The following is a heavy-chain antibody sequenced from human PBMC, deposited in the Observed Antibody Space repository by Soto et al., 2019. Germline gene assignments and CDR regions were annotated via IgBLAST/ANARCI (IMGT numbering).Heavy chain of an antibody. Sequence: XGGSLSRSCAASGLNFSNYAMSWVRQSPGKGLEWVSLISATGGGTYYADSVKGRFTISRDNSHNTLYLQVHSLTAEDTAVYYCAKDRRAGGNSAFYFDFWGQGAQVTVSS. CDR1: GLNFSNYA. CDR3: AKDRRAGGNSAFYFDF. D-gene: IGHD3-16*01. V-gene: IGHV3-23*01. CDR2: ISATGGGT. J-gene: IGHJ4*02.